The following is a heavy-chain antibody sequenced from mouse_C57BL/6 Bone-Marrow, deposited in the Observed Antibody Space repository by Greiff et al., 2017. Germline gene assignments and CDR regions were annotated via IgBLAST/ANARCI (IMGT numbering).Heavy chain of an antibody. CDR3: AREEDYYGSIFDY. CDR1: GFSLTSYG. J-gene: IGHJ2*01. Sequence: VQLQQSGPGLVQPSQSLSITCTVSGFSLTSYGVHWVRQSPGKGLEWLGVIWSGGSTDYNAAFISRLSISKDNSKSQVFFKMNSLQADDTAIYYCAREEDYYGSIFDYWGQGTTPT. CDR2: IWSGGST. D-gene: IGHD1-1*01. V-gene: IGHV2-2*01.